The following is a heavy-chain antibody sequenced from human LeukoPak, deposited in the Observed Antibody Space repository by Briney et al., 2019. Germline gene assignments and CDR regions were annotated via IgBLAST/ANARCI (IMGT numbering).Heavy chain of an antibody. CDR2: IWYDGSNK. CDR1: GFTFSSYG. CDR3: ARYWSGYDYYYGVDV. Sequence: PGGSLRLSCAASGFTFSSYGMHWVRQAPGKGLEWVAVIWYDGSNKYYADSVKGRFTISRDNSKNTLYLQMNSLRAEDTAVYYCARYWSGYDYYYGVDVWGQGTTVTVSS. D-gene: IGHD3-3*01. V-gene: IGHV3-33*01. J-gene: IGHJ6*02.